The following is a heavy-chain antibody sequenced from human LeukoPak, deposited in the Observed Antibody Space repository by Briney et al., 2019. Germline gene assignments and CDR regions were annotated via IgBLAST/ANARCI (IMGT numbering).Heavy chain of an antibody. V-gene: IGHV4-59*01. CDR3: ARQTYSSGWSPFDY. J-gene: IGHJ4*02. CDR2: IYYSGST. D-gene: IGHD6-19*01. CDR1: GGSISSDY. Sequence: PSETLSLTCTVSGGSISSDYWSWIRQPPGKGLEWSGDIYYSGSTTYHPSLKSRVTISVDTSKNQFSLQLSSVTAADTAVYYCARQTYSSGWSPFDYWGQGTLVTVSS.